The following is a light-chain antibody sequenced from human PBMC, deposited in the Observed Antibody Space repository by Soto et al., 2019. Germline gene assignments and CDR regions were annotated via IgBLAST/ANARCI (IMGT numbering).Light chain of an antibody. CDR3: QHYNNSHWT. CDR2: KAS. Sequence: DIQMTQSPSTLSASVGDRVTITCRASQSISSWLAWYQQKPGKAPNLLIYKASSLESGVPSRFSGSGSGTEFTLTISSLQPDDFATYYCQHYNNSHWTFGQGTKVEIK. CDR1: QSISSW. J-gene: IGKJ1*01. V-gene: IGKV1-5*03.